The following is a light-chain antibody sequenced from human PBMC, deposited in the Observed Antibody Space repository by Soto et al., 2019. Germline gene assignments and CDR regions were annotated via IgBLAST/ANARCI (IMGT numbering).Light chain of an antibody. J-gene: IGKJ1*01. CDR2: GAS. CDR1: QSVSNKY. V-gene: IGKV3-20*01. CDR3: QQYGTSPT. Sequence: EIVLTQSPGTLSLSPGERATLSCRASQSVSNKYLAWYQQKPGQAPRRLIFGASGRATGIPDRFSGSGSGTDFTLTISRLEPEDFAVYYCQQYGTSPTFGQGTKVEIK.